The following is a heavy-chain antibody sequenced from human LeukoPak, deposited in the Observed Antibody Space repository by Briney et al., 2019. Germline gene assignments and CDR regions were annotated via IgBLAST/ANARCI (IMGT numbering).Heavy chain of an antibody. Sequence: GGSLRLSCAASGFTVSRNYMNWVRQAPGKGLEWVSVIYSGGSTYYADSVKGRFIISRDNSKNTLYLQMNSLRVEDTAVYYCARDHGYSRAFDIWGQGTVVTVSS. CDR2: IYSGGST. CDR1: GFTVSRNY. D-gene: IGHD5-24*01. CDR3: ARDHGYSRAFDI. V-gene: IGHV3-66*01. J-gene: IGHJ3*02.